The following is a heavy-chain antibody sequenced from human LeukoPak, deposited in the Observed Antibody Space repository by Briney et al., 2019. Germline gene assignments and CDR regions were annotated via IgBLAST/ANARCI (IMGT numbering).Heavy chain of an antibody. CDR1: GGSFSGYY. D-gene: IGHD2-15*01. CDR2: INHSGST. Sequence: SETLSLTCAVYGGSFSGYYWSWIRHPPRKGLEWIGEINHSGSTNYNPSLKSRVPISVDTSKNQFSLKLNSVTVAATAVYYCARAGGSNYYYYGMDVWGQGTTVTVSS. V-gene: IGHV4-34*01. J-gene: IGHJ6*02. CDR3: ARAGGSNYYYYGMDV.